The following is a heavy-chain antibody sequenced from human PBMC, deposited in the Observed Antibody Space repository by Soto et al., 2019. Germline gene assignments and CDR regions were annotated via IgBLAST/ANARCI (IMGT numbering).Heavy chain of an antibody. CDR3: ARADVFYDFWSGYGWFDP. V-gene: IGHV4-61*01. D-gene: IGHD3-3*01. CDR2: IYYSGST. J-gene: IGHJ5*02. Sequence: QVQLQESGPGLVKPSETLSLTCTVSGGSVSSGSYYWSWIRQPPGKGLEWIGYIYYSGSTNYNPYLKSRVTISVDTSKNQFSLKLSSVTAADTAVYYCARADVFYDFWSGYGWFDPWGQGTLVTVSS. CDR1: GGSVSSGSYY.